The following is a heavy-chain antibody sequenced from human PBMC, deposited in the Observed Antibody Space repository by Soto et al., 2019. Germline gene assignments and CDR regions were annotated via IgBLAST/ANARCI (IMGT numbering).Heavy chain of an antibody. CDR1: GYPFTTYY. D-gene: IGHD3-10*01. V-gene: IGHV1-2*02. CDR3: ATDDYGIFPY. Sequence: HVQLVQSGTEVKKPGASVRVSCMVSGYPFTTYYIHWVRQAPGQGLEWVGWIGPRGGGTVSEQKFQGRVTMSSDTSICTVYMDLSGLTSDDTALYYCATDDYGIFPYWGQGSLGTVSS. J-gene: IGHJ4*02. CDR2: IGPRGGGT.